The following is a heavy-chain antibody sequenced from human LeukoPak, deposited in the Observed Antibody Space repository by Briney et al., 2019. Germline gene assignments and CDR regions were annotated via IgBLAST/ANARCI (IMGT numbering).Heavy chain of an antibody. V-gene: IGHV1-24*01. CDR2: FDPEDGET. J-gene: IGHJ6*02. Sequence: ASVKVSCKVSGYTLTELSMHWVRQAPGKGLEWVGGFDPEDGETIYAQKFQGRVTMTEDTSTDTAYMELSSLRSEDTAVYYCATDRVAVAGTYYHGMDVWGQGTTVTVSS. D-gene: IGHD6-19*01. CDR1: GYTLTELS. CDR3: ATDRVAVAGTYYHGMDV.